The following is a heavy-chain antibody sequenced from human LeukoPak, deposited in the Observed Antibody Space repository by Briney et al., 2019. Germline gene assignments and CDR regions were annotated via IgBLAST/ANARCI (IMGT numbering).Heavy chain of an antibody. D-gene: IGHD5-24*01. V-gene: IGHV4-30-4*08. Sequence: SQTLSLTCTVSGGSISSGDYYWSWIRQPPGKGLEWIGYIYYSGSTYYNPSLKSRVTISVDTSKNQFSLKLSSVTAADTAVYYCARGLPRWLVVGYMDVWGKGTTVTVSS. CDR3: ARGLPRWLVVGYMDV. CDR2: IYYSGST. CDR1: GGSISSGDYY. J-gene: IGHJ6*03.